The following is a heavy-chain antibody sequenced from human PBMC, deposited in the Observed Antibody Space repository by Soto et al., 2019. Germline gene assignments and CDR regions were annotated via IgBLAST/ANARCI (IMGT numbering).Heavy chain of an antibody. Sequence: EVLLVESGGGLVQPGGSMRLACAASGLTLSHYWMHWVRQVPVKGLVWVAEISNDERNIRTSYADSVKGRFTVSRDDAKNTLYLTMNSLRGDDTAVYYCASLSAPDDFWGQGAQVTVSS. D-gene: IGHD6-25*01. CDR2: ISNDERNI. J-gene: IGHJ4*02. CDR1: GLTLSHYW. CDR3: ASLSAPDDF. V-gene: IGHV3-74*01.